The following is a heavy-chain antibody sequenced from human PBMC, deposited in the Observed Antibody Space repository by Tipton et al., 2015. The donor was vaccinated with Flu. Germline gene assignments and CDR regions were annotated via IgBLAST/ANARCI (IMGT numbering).Heavy chain of an antibody. D-gene: IGHD3-22*01. CDR1: GGSISSSSYY. J-gene: IGHJ3*02. CDR2: IYYSGNT. CDR3: ARDGFIIMIVVVTPGAFDI. Sequence: TLSLTCTVSGGSISSSSYYWGWIRQPPGKGLEWIGSIYYSGNTYYNPSLKSRVTISVDTSKNQFSLKLSYVTAADTAVYYCARDGFIIMIVVVTPGAFDIWGQGTMVTVSS. V-gene: IGHV4-39*07.